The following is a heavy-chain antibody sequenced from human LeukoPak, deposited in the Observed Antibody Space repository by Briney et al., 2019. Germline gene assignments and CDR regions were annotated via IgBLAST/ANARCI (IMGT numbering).Heavy chain of an antibody. CDR2: IYSGGST. V-gene: IGHV3-66*01. D-gene: IGHD6-19*01. CDR3: ARERWLVLEPRGGYYFDY. Sequence: GGSLRLSCAASGFTVSSNYMSWVRQAPGKGLEWVSVIYSGGSTYYADSVKGRFTISRDNSKNTLYLQMNSLRAEDTAVYYCARERWLVLEPRGGYYFDYWGQGTLVTVSS. J-gene: IGHJ4*02. CDR1: GFTVSSNY.